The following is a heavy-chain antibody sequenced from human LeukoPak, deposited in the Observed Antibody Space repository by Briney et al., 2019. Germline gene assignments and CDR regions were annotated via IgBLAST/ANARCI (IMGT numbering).Heavy chain of an antibody. V-gene: IGHV3-66*01. Sequence: GGPLRLSCAASGFTVSSNYMSWVRQAPGKGLEWVSVIYSGGSTYYADSVKGRFTISRDNSKNTLYLQMNSLRAEDTAVYYCARDRKYDYVWGSYHNAFDIWGQGTMVTVSS. CDR2: IYSGGST. J-gene: IGHJ3*02. D-gene: IGHD3-16*02. CDR3: ARDRKYDYVWGSYHNAFDI. CDR1: GFTVSSNY.